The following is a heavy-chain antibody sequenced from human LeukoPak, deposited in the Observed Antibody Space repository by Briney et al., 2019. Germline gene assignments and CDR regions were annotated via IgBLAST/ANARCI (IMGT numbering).Heavy chain of an antibody. J-gene: IGHJ6*02. CDR1: GFTFSSYG. CDR3: ARDWWGPDTTYGMDV. D-gene: IGHD2-15*01. Sequence: PGGSLRLSCAASGFTFSSYGMHWVRQAPGKGLEWVAVIWYDGSNKYYADSVKGRFTISRDNSKNTLYLQMNSLRAEDTAVYYCARDWWGPDTTYGMDVWGQGTTVTVSS. CDR2: IWYDGSNK. V-gene: IGHV3-33*01.